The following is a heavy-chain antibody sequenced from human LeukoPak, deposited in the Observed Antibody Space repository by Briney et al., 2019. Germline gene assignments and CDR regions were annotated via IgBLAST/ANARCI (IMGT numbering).Heavy chain of an antibody. CDR3: ARVDCSSTSCYSLSGYYYGMDV. J-gene: IGHJ6*02. V-gene: IGHV1-46*01. CDR2: INPSGGST. CDR1: GYTFTSYY. Sequence: ASVKVSCKASGYTFTSYYMHWVRQAPGQGLEWMGIINPSGGSTSYAQKFQGRVTMTRDTSTSTVYMELSSLRSGDTAVYYCARVDCSSTSCYSLSGYYYGMDVWGQGTTVTVSS. D-gene: IGHD2-2*01.